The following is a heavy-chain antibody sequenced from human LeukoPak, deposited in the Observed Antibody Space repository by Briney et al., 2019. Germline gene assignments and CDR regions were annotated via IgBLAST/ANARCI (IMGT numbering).Heavy chain of an antibody. CDR1: GGSISSYY. CDR2: IFYSGST. D-gene: IGHD6-13*01. J-gene: IGHJ4*02. V-gene: IGHV4-59*01. Sequence: SETLSLTCTVSGGSISSYYWSWVRQPPGKGLEWIGYIFYSGSTNYNPSLKSRVTISVDTSKNQFSLKLTSVTAADTAVYYCARGQQLADYWGQGTLVTVSS. CDR3: ARGQQLADY.